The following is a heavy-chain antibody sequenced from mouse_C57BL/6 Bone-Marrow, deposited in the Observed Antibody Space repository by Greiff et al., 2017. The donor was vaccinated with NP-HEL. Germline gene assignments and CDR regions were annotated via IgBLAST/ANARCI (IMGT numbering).Heavy chain of an antibody. J-gene: IGHJ3*01. CDR3: ARKYYSNSWFAY. Sequence: EVQLQQSGPVLVKPGASVKMSCKASGYTFTDYYMNWVKQSHGKSLEWIGVINPYNGGTSYNQKFKGKATLIVDKSSSTAYMELNNLTSEDSAVYYCARKYYSNSWFAYWGQGTLVTVSA. CDR1: GYTFTDYY. D-gene: IGHD2-5*01. V-gene: IGHV1-19*01. CDR2: INPYNGGT.